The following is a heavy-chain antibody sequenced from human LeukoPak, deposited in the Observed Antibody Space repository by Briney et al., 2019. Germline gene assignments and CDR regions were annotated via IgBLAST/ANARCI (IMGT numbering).Heavy chain of an antibody. CDR2: ISSSGSTI. CDR3: ARDGLFWGGPDAFDI. CDR1: GFTFSTYW. J-gene: IGHJ3*02. V-gene: IGHV3-11*01. Sequence: GGSLRLSCAASGFTFSTYWMSWVRQAPGKGLEWVSYISSSGSTIYYADSVKGRFTISRDNAKNSLYLQMNSLRAEDTAVYYCARDGLFWGGPDAFDIWGQGTMVTVSS. D-gene: IGHD3-3*01.